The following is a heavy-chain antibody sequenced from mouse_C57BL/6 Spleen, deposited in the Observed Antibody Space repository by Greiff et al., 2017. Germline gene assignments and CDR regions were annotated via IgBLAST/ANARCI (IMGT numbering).Heavy chain of an antibody. D-gene: IGHD3-2*02. CDR2: IYPGDGDT. CDR1: GYAFSSSW. J-gene: IGHJ2*01. V-gene: IGHV1-82*01. CDR3: AKAPFDY. Sequence: QVQLQQSGPELVKPGASVKISCKASGYAFSSSWMNWVQQRPGKGLEWIGRIYPGDGDTNYNGKFKGKATLTADKSSSTAYMQLSSLTSEDSAVYFCAKAPFDYWGQGTTLTVSS.